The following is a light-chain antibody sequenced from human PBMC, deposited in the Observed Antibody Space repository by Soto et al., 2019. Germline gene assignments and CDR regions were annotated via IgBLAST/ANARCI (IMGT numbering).Light chain of an antibody. CDR3: QQRFTWPS. CDR2: DAS. V-gene: IGKV3-11*01. CDR1: QSINTY. Sequence: ETVLTQSPATLSLSPGETATLSCRASQSINTYLAWYQQKPGQAPRLLINDASNRATGIPARFTGSGSGTDFTLTIGSLEPEDFAVYYCQQRFTWPSFGPRTKVHVK. J-gene: IGKJ3*01.